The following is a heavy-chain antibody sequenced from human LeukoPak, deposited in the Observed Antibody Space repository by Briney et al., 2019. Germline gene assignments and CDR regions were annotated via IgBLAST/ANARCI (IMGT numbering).Heavy chain of an antibody. V-gene: IGHV1-18*01. CDR2: ISAYNGNT. Sequence: AASVKVSCKASGYTFTSYGISWVRQAPGQGLEWMGWISAYNGNTNYAQKLQGRVTMTTDTSTSTAYMELSRLRSDDTAVYYCARDSVLYGYDYWGQGTLVTVSS. CDR1: GYTFTSYG. D-gene: IGHD5-18*01. CDR3: ARDSVLYGYDY. J-gene: IGHJ4*02.